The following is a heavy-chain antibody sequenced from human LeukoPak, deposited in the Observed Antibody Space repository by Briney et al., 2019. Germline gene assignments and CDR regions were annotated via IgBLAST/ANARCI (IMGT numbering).Heavy chain of an antibody. CDR1: GFTFSSYE. Sequence: GGSVRLSCAASGFTFSSYEVNWVRQAPGKGLEWVSYISSSGRTIFYADSVKGRFTVSRDNAKNSLYLQMNSLRAEDTAVYYCERRYCSSTSCTLDSWGQGTLVTVTS. CDR3: ERRYCSSTSCTLDS. D-gene: IGHD2-2*01. CDR2: ISSSGRTI. J-gene: IGHJ4*02. V-gene: IGHV3-48*03.